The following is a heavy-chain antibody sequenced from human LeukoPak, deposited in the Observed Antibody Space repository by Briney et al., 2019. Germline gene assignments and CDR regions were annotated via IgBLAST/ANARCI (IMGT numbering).Heavy chain of an antibody. CDR2: IRNDGGDK. Sequence: TGGSLRLSCAASGFTFSSYGMHWVRQAPGKGLEWVAFIRNDGGDKYYADSVKGRFTISRDNSKNTLYLQMNSLKAEDTAVYYCAREMDSGSYYNDYWGQGTLVTVSS. V-gene: IGHV3-30*02. J-gene: IGHJ4*02. CDR3: AREMDSGSYYNDY. D-gene: IGHD1-26*01. CDR1: GFTFSSYG.